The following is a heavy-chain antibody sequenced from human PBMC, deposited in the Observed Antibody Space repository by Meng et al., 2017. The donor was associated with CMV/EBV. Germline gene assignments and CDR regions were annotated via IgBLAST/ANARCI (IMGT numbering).Heavy chain of an antibody. Sequence: SETLSLTCTVSGGSISSYYWSWIRQPPGKGLEWIGYIYYSGSTNYNPSLKSRVTISVDTSKNQFSLKLSSVTAADTAVYYCARLNPMTTVTTPGSYYYYGMDVWGQGTTVTVSS. D-gene: IGHD4-11*01. V-gene: IGHV4-59*01. CDR2: IYYSGST. CDR3: ARLNPMTTVTTPGSYYYYGMDV. CDR1: GGSISSYY. J-gene: IGHJ6*02.